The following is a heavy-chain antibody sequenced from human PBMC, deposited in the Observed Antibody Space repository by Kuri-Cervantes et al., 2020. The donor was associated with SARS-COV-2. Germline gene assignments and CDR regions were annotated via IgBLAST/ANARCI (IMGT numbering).Heavy chain of an antibody. Sequence: ASVKVXXXXSGYXXXGYYMXXVRQXPGQGLXWMXXXNPXXGGTXXXQKFQGWVXXXRDTSISTVYMXXSRLRSXXTAVXXCARSXPFRRLVVIXQGGAFDIWGQGTMVTVSS. CDR3: ARSXPFRRLVVIXQGGAFDI. CDR1: GYXXXGYY. CDR2: XNPXXGGT. V-gene: IGHV1-2*04. D-gene: IGHD3-22*01. J-gene: IGHJ3*02.